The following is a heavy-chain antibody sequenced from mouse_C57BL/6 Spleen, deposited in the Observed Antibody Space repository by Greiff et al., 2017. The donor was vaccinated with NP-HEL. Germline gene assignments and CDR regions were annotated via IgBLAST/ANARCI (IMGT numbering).Heavy chain of an antibody. D-gene: IGHD2-2*01. J-gene: IGHJ2*01. CDR1: GYTFTSYW. CDR3: ARGEAEGYQRYYFDY. CDR2: INPSNGGT. V-gene: IGHV1-53*01. Sequence: QVQLQQPGTELVKPGASVKLSCKASGYTFTSYWMHWVKQRPGQGLEWIGNINPSNGGTNYNEKFKSKATLTVDKSSSTAYMQLSSLTSEDSAVYYCARGEAEGYQRYYFDYWGQGTTLTVSA.